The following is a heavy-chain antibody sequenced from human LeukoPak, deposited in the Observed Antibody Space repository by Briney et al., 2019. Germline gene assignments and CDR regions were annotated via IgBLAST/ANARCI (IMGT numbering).Heavy chain of an antibody. Sequence: GGSLRLSCAASGFTVSTNYMSWVRQAPGKGLEWVSVIYSGGTTYYADSVKGRFTISRDNSKNTLYLQMNSLRAEDTAVYYCARDSSSGWYHDYWGQGTLVTVSS. CDR1: GFTVSTNY. V-gene: IGHV3-66*01. J-gene: IGHJ4*02. CDR2: IYSGGTT. CDR3: ARDSSSGWYHDY. D-gene: IGHD6-19*01.